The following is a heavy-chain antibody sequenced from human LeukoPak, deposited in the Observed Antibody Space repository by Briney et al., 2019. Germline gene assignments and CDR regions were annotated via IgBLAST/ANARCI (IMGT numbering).Heavy chain of an antibody. CDR2: IKQDGSEK. V-gene: IGHV3-7*01. J-gene: IGHJ1*01. D-gene: IGHD1-26*01. CDR1: GFTFSSYA. Sequence: PGGSLRLSCAASGFTFSSYAMHWVRQAPGKGLEWVANIKQDGSEKNYVDSVKGRFTISRDNAKNSLYLQMNSLRAEDTAVYYCARDLMGATHYFQHWGQGTLVTVSS. CDR3: ARDLMGATHYFQH.